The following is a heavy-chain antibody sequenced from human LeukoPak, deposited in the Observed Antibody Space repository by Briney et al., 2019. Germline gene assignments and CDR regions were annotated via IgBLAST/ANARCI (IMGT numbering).Heavy chain of an antibody. J-gene: IGHJ6*03. CDR1: GFTDYG. CDR2: ISWDGVST. Sequence: PGGSLRLSCAASGFTDYGMSWVRQAPGKGLEWVSFISWDGVSTYYADSVKGRFTISRDNSKNSLYLQMNSLRTEDTALYYCAKGNAYSDYYMDVWGKGTTVTVSS. D-gene: IGHD1-1*01. V-gene: IGHV3-43*01. CDR3: AKGNAYSDYYMDV.